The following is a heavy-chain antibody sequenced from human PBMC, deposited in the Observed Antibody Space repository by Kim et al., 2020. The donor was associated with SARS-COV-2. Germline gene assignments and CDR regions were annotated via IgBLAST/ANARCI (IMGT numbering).Heavy chain of an antibody. D-gene: IGHD2-21*02. J-gene: IGHJ3*02. V-gene: IGHV3-11*05. Sequence: KGRFTISRDNAKNSLYLQMNSLRAEDTAVYYCARGSVHIVVVTASDAFDIWGQGTMVTVSS. CDR3: ARGSVHIVVVTASDAFDI.